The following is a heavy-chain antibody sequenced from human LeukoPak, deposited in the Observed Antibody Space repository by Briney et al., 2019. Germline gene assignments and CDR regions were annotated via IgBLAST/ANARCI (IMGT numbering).Heavy chain of an antibody. Sequence: GGSLRLSCAASGFTFSSYWMSWVRQAPGKGLECVANIKQDGSEKYYVDSVKGRFTISRDNTENSLYLQMNSLTAEDPAVYYCARGSYGYLFLDYWGQGTLVTVSS. J-gene: IGHJ4*02. CDR3: ARGSYGYLFLDY. CDR1: GFTFSSYW. D-gene: IGHD5-18*01. CDR2: IKQDGSEK. V-gene: IGHV3-7*04.